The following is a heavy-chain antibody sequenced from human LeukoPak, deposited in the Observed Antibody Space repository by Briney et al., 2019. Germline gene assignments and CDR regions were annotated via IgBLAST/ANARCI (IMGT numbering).Heavy chain of an antibody. D-gene: IGHD2-2*01. CDR1: GYKFTGYY. CDR2: INPNSGGT. V-gene: IGHV1-2*02. Sequence: GASVKVSCKASGYKFTGYYMHWVRQAPGQGLEWMGWINPNSGGTNYAQKLQGRVTMTTDTSTSTAYMELRSLRSDDTAVYYCARDIVVVPAAFCYLDYWGQGTLVTVSS. J-gene: IGHJ4*02. CDR3: ARDIVVVPAAFCYLDY.